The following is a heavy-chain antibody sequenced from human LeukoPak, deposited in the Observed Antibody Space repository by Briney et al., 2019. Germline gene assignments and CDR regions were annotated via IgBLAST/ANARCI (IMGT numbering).Heavy chain of an antibody. V-gene: IGHV4-39*01. D-gene: IGHD4-23*01. J-gene: IGHJ4*02. CDR3: VRHDGRSGGTMGALDS. CDR2: IYYSRTT. Sequence: PSETLSLTCTVSGGSISSGSHHWGWFRQSPGKGLEWIGSIYYSRTTYYNPSLNSRVTISVVTSKNQFSLQLNSVTAADTAVYYCVRHDGRSGGTMGALDSWGQGPLVTVSS. CDR1: GGSISSGSHH.